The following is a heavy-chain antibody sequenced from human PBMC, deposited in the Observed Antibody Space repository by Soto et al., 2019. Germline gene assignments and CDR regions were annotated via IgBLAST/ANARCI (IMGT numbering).Heavy chain of an antibody. D-gene: IGHD2-2*01. CDR3: ARRYCTSSACYAYDY. CDR1: SGSLSGYY. CDR2: INQSAKT. Sequence: PSETLSITCAVYSGSLSGYYWSWIRQPPGKGLEWIGEINQSAKTNYNPSLKSRVTISADTSKKQFSLNLSSVTAADTAVYYCARRYCTSSACYAYDYWGQGTLVTVSS. J-gene: IGHJ4*02. V-gene: IGHV4-34*01.